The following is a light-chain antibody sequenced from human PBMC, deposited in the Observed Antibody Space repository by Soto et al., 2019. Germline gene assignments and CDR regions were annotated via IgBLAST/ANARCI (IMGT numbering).Light chain of an antibody. CDR1: QGIDNY. J-gene: IGKJ4*01. CDR2: AAS. CDR3: QKYEGVPLT. V-gene: IGKV1-27*01. Sequence: DIQMTQSPSSLSASVGDRVIITCRASQGIDNYLAWYQQRPGKVPKLLIYAASTLQSGVPSRFSVSGSGTEFTLTISSLQPEDVASYYCQKYEGVPLTFGGGTRVDIK.